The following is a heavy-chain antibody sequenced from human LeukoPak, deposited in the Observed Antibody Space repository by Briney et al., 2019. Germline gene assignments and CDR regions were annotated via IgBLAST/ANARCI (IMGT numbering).Heavy chain of an antibody. V-gene: IGHV5-51*01. J-gene: IGHJ1*01. CDR1: GYRFTSYW. D-gene: IGHD3-22*01. CDR2: IYPGDSDT. CDR3: ARLNYYDSSGYYPPSGYFQH. Sequence: GASLKISCKGSGYRFTSYWIGWVRQMPGKGLEWMGIIYPGDSDTRYSPSFQGQVTISADKSISTAYLQWSSLKASDTAMYYCARLNYYDSSGYYPPSGYFQHWGQGTLVTVSS.